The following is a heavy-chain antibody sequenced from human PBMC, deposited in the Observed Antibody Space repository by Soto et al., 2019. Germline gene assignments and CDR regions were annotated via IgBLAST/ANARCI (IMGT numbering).Heavy chain of an antibody. J-gene: IGHJ6*02. CDR3: GRHPATSETYFYGMDV. V-gene: IGHV4-39*01. Sequence: PSETLSLTCTVSGGSVSSSSFLWGWIRQSPGKELEWIGSIYYSGTTYYNPSLKSRVTISLDTSKSQFSLKVSSVTAADTAVYYCGRHPATSETYFYGMDVWGQGTTVT. CDR2: IYYSGTT. CDR1: GGSVSSSSFL.